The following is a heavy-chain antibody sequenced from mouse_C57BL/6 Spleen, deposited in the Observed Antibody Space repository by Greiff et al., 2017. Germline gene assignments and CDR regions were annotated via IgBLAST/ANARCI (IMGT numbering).Heavy chain of an antibody. J-gene: IGHJ3*01. D-gene: IGHD2-12*01. Sequence: QVHVKQPGAELVKPGASVKMSCKASGYTFTSYWITWVKQRPGQGLEWIGDIYPGSGSTNYNEKFKSKATLTVDTSSSTAYMQLSSLTSEDSAVYYCARSYSSFAYWGQGTLVTVSA. CDR3: ARSYSSFAY. CDR2: IYPGSGST. V-gene: IGHV1-55*01. CDR1: GYTFTSYW.